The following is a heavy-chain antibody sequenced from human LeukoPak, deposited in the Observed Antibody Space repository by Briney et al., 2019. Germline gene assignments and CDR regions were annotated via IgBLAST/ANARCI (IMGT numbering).Heavy chain of an antibody. J-gene: IGHJ4*02. CDR2: IYYSGST. D-gene: IGHD1-26*01. Sequence: SETLSLTCTVSVGSISSSSYYWGWIRQPPGKGLEWLGCIYYSGSTYYNPSLKSRVTISVVTSKNQFSLKLSSVTAADTAVYYCARGGGELTYYLDGWLQRTLLAV. CDR1: VGSISSSSYY. CDR3: ARGGGELTYYLDG. V-gene: IGHV4-39*01.